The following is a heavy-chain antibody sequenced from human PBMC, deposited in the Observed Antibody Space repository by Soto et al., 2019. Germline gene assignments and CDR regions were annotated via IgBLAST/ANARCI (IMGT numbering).Heavy chain of an antibody. D-gene: IGHD3-22*01. CDR1: GFTFSDYY. Sequence: PGGSLRLSCAASGFTFSDYYMSWIRQAPGKGLEWVSYISSSGSTIYYADSVKGRFTISRDNAKNSLYLQMNSLRAEDTAVYYYARAATMIVVVTHFDYWGQGTLVTVSS. CDR2: ISSSGSTI. CDR3: ARAATMIVVVTHFDY. J-gene: IGHJ4*02. V-gene: IGHV3-11*01.